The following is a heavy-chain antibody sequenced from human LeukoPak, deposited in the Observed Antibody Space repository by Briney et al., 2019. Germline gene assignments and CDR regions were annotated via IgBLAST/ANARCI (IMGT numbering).Heavy chain of an antibody. CDR3: ARGGYYCSGTSCPMVYFDY. Sequence: SQTLSLTCTVSGGSTSSGSYYWSWIRQPAGKGLEWIGRIYTSGTTNYNPSLKSRVGISLDTSKNQFSLKLSSVTGADTAIYYCARGGYYCSGTSCPMVYFDYWGQGTLVTVSS. CDR1: GGSTSSGSYY. D-gene: IGHD2-2*01. J-gene: IGHJ4*02. CDR2: IYTSGTT. V-gene: IGHV4-61*02.